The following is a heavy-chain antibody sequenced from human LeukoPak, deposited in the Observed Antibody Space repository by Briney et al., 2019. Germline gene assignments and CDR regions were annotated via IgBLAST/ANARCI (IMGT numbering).Heavy chain of an antibody. V-gene: IGHV5-51*01. CDR1: GYRFTNYW. J-gene: IGHJ6*03. Sequence: GESLRISCQASGYRFTNYWIGWVRQMPGKGLEWMGIIYPGDSDTRYSPSFQGQVTISADKSISTAYLQWSSLKASDTAMYYCARLLERRYMDVWGKGTTVTVSS. D-gene: IGHD1-1*01. CDR2: IYPGDSDT. CDR3: ARLLERRYMDV.